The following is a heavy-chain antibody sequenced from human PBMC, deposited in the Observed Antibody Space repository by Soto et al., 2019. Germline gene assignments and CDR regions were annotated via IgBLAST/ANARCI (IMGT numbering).Heavy chain of an antibody. CDR3: ARRKERSGPNYFDY. J-gene: IGHJ4*02. V-gene: IGHV1-8*01. Sequence: XSVKVSCKASGYTFITYDINWGRQATGQGLEWMGWMNPSNGNAGYAQKFQGRLTMTRNTSISTAYMELSSLRSDDTAVYFCARRKERSGPNYFDYWGQGSLVTV. CDR1: GYTFITYD. D-gene: IGHD6-25*01. CDR2: MNPSNGNA.